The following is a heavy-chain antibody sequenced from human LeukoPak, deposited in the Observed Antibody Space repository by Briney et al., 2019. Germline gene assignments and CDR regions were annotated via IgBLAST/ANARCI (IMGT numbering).Heavy chain of an antibody. CDR3: ARAKPKNMVRGLIMRRESRYYFDY. D-gene: IGHD3-10*01. CDR2: IYSGGST. V-gene: IGHV3-53*01. CDR1: GFTFSDYY. J-gene: IGHJ4*02. Sequence: GGSLRLSCAASGFTFSDYYMSWVRQAPGKGLDWVSFIYSGGSTYYADSVKGRFTISRDNSKRKLYIQMNSLRAEDTAVYYCARAKPKNMVRGLIMRRESRYYFDYWGQGTLVTVSS.